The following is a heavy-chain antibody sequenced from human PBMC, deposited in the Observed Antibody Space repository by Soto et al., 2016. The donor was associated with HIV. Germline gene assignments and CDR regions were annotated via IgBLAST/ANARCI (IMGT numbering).Heavy chain of an antibody. CDR2: ISSSSSYI. Sequence: EVQLVESGGGLVKPGGSLRLSCAASGFTFSSYTMNWVRQAPGKGLEWVSSISSSSSYIYYADSVKGRFTISRDNANNSLYLQMNSLRAEDTAVYYCASVLDDFWSGYVIEYWGQGTLVTVSS. CDR1: GFTFSSYT. CDR3: ASVLDDFWSGYVIEY. D-gene: IGHD3-3*01. V-gene: IGHV3-21*01. J-gene: IGHJ4*02.